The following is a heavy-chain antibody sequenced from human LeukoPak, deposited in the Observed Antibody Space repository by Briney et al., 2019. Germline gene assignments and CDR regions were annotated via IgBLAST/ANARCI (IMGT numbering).Heavy chain of an antibody. CDR3: ARVFLSSGWFDGIVGATRYYYGMDV. Sequence: SQTLSLTCAISGDSVSSNSAAWNWIRQSPSRGLEWLGRTYYRSKWYNDYAVSVKSRITINPDTSKNQFSLQLNSVTPEDTAVYYCARVFLSSGWFDGIVGATRYYYGMDVWGQGTTVTVSS. CDR2: TYYRSKWYN. D-gene: IGHD1-26*01. J-gene: IGHJ6*02. CDR1: GDSVSSNSAA. V-gene: IGHV6-1*01.